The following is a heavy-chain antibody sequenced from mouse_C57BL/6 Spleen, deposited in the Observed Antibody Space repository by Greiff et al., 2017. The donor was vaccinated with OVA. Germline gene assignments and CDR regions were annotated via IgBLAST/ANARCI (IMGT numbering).Heavy chain of an antibody. J-gene: IGHJ1*03. D-gene: IGHD1-1*01. Sequence: VQLKQSGGDLVKPGGSLKLSCAASGFTFSSYGLSWVRQTPDKRLEWVATISSGGSYTYYPDRVKGRFTFSKDNAKNTLYLQMVNLKSEYTAMYYCARQRGYYYGSSSSYWYFDVWGTGTTVTVSS. CDR1: GFTFSSYG. CDR2: ISSGGSYT. CDR3: ARQRGYYYGSSSSYWYFDV. V-gene: IGHV5-6*01.